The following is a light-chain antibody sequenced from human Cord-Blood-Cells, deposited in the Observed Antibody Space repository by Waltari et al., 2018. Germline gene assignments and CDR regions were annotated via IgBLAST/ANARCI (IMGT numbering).Light chain of an antibody. J-gene: IGLJ3*02. V-gene: IGLV6-57*02. CDR1: SGSIASHY. CDR2: EDN. CDR3: QSYDSSNQV. Sequence: LTQPASVSGSPGQSITISCTGRSGSIASHYVQWYQQRPGSAPTTVIYEDNQRPSGVPDRFSGSIDSSSNSASLTISGLKTEDEADYYCQSYDSSNQVFGGGTKLTVL.